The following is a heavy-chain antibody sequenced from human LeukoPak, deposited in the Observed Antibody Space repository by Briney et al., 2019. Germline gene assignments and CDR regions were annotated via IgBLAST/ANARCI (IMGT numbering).Heavy chain of an antibody. CDR1: GGSFSGYY. CDR2: INHSGST. CDR3: VKFGTRTRGYFDY. V-gene: IGHV4-34*01. J-gene: IGHJ4*02. D-gene: IGHD3/OR15-3a*01. Sequence: SETLSLTCAVYGGSFSGYYWSWIRQPPGKGLEWIGEINHSGSTNYNPSLKSRVTISVDTSKNQFSLKLSSVTAADTAVYYCVKFGTRTRGYFDYWGQGTLVTVSS.